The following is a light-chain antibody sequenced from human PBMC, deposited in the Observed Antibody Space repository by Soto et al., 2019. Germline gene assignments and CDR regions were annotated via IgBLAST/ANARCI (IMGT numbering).Light chain of an antibody. Sequence: EIVFTHSRATLALSPCERATLSPSASQSVSSYLAWDQQKPGQAPRLLIYDASNRAPGIPARFSGSGYGTDFTLTINSLQSEDFAVYFCQRYGSSPLITFGPGTRLENK. J-gene: IGKJ5*01. CDR2: DAS. CDR3: QRYGSSPLIT. V-gene: IGKV3-11*01. CDR1: QSVSSY.